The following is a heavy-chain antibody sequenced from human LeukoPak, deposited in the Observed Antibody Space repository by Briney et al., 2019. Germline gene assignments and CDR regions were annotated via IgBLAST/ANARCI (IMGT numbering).Heavy chain of an antibody. V-gene: IGHV3-11*01. CDR1: GFTFGDYY. CDR2: ITSSGSTI. CDR3: ARIGRPAAFDI. D-gene: IGHD6-6*01. Sequence: GGSLRLSCAASGFTFGDYYMSWIRQAPGKGLEWVSYITSSGSTIYYADSMKGRFTISRDNAKHSLFLQLDSLRAEDTAVYYCARIGRPAAFDIWGQGTLVIVSS. J-gene: IGHJ3*02.